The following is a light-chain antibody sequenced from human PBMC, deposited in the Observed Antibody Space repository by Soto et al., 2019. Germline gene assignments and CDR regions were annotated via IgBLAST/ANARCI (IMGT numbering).Light chain of an antibody. Sequence: EIVLTQSPGTLSLSPGERATLSCRASQTIPNTYLAWYQQKPGQAPRLLISGASRRATGTPDRFSGSWSGTDFTLTISRLEPEDFGVYYCHPCGTSPSWTFGHGTKVEMK. CDR3: HPCGTSPSWT. CDR2: GAS. J-gene: IGKJ1*01. V-gene: IGKV3-20*01. CDR1: QTIPNTY.